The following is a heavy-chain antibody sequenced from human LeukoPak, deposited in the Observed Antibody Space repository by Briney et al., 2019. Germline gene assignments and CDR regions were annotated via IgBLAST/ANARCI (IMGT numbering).Heavy chain of an antibody. J-gene: IGHJ4*02. D-gene: IGHD1-1*01. CDR2: ISYDGTMK. V-gene: IGHV3-30-3*01. CDR1: GFTFSSYV. Sequence: PTGGSLRLSCAASGFTFSSYVMHWVRQAPGKGLEWVAVISYDGTMKYDADSAKGRFTISRDNSNNTLYLQLNGLTAGDTAVYFCARTWDLKVTTFDYWGLGTLVTVSS. CDR3: ARTWDLKVTTFDY.